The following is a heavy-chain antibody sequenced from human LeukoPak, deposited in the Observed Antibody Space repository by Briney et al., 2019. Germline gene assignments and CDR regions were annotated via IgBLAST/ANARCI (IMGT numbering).Heavy chain of an antibody. V-gene: IGHV3-74*03. Sequence: GGSLRLSCAASGFTFSSYWMHWVRQAAGKGLVWVSRINTDGSSTTYADSVKGRFTISRDNAKNTLYLQMNSLRAEDTAVYYCARGFPAFDIWGQGTMVTVSS. CDR3: ARGFPAFDI. CDR2: INTDGSST. CDR1: GFTFSSYW. J-gene: IGHJ3*02.